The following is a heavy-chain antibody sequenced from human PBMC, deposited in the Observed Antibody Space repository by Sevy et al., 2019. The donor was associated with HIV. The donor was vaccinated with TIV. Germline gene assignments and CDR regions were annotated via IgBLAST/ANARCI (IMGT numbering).Heavy chain of an antibody. CDR1: GFTFSSYW. V-gene: IGHV3-74*01. CDR2: INSDGSST. D-gene: IGHD7-27*01. Sequence: GGSLRLSCAASGFTFSSYWMHWVRQAPGKGLVWVSRINSDGSSTSYADSVKGRFTISRDNAKNTLYLQMNSLRAEDTAVYYCARAPRLTGGLNYYYYYMDVWGKGTTVTVSS. CDR3: ARAPRLTGGLNYYYYYMDV. J-gene: IGHJ6*03.